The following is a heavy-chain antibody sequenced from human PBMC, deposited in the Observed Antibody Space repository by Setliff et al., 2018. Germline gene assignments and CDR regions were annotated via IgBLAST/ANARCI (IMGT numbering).Heavy chain of an antibody. Sequence: SETLSLTCTVSGGSISSGGYYWSWIRQHPGKGLEWIGYIYYSGSTYYNPSLKSRVTISVDTSKNQFSLKLSSVTAADTAVYYCARARPTRYYYDSSGYGRWNWSDPWGQGTLVTVSS. V-gene: IGHV4-31*03. CDR1: GGSISSGGYY. D-gene: IGHD3-22*01. CDR3: ARARPTRYYYDSSGYGRWNWSDP. CDR2: IYYSGST. J-gene: IGHJ5*02.